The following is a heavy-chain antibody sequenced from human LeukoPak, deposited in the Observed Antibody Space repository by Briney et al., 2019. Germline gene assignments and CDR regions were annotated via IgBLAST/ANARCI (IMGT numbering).Heavy chain of an antibody. CDR2: IYYSGST. CDR1: GGSISSSSYY. J-gene: IGHJ4*02. V-gene: IGHV4-39*07. Sequence: PSETLSLTCTVSGGSISSSSYYWGWIRQPPGKGLEWTGSIYYSGSTYYNPSLKSRVTISVDTSKNQFSLKLSSVTAADTAVYYCARAPLELLGFDYWGQGTLVTVSS. D-gene: IGHD1-26*01. CDR3: ARAPLELLGFDY.